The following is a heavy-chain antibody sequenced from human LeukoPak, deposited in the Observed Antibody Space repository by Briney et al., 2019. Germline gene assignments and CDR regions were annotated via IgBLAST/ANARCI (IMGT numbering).Heavy chain of an antibody. V-gene: IGHV4-39*01. CDR3: AHTARMYSSAFS. J-gene: IGHJ4*02. D-gene: IGHD6-19*01. CDR1: GGSISGANFY. Sequence: SETLSLTCTVSGGSISGANFYWGWVRQPPGKGLEWIGNIFYSGSTYYKPSLKSRVTISVDTSKNQFSLRLTSVTAADTAVYYCAHTARMYSSAFSWGQGTLVTVSS. CDR2: IFYSGST.